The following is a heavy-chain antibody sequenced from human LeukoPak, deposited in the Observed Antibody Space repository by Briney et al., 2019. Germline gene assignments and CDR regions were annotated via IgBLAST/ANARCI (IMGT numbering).Heavy chain of an antibody. CDR3: ARLVSNWFDP. CDR2: ISGSGGST. J-gene: IGHJ5*02. CDR1: GFTFSSYA. D-gene: IGHD1-26*01. Sequence: GGSLRLSCAASGFTFSSYAMSWVRQAPGRGLEWVSAISGSGGSTYYADSVKGRFTISRDNSKNTLYLQMNSLRAEDTAIYYCARLVSNWFDPWGQGTLVTVSS. V-gene: IGHV3-23*01.